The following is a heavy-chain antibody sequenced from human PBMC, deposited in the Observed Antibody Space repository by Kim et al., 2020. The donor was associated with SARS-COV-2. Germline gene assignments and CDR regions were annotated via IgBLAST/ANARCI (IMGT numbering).Heavy chain of an antibody. Sequence: SETLSLTCTVSGGSISSDYWNWIRQPPGKGLEWIGYISYSGSANNNPSLNRRVSISMDTSRNQFSLELRAVTAADTAVYYGANSRNYVPTDVWGQGTTVTVSS. D-gene: IGHD4-4*01. CDR1: GGSISSDY. CDR3: ANSRNYVPTDV. CDR2: ISYSGSA. V-gene: IGHV4-59*08. J-gene: IGHJ6*02.